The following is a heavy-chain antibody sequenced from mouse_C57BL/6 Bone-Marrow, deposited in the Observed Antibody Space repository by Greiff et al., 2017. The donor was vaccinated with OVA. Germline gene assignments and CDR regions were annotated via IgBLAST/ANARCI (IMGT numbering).Heavy chain of an antibody. Sequence: VQLQQSGPELVKPGASVKIPCKASGYTFTDYNMDWVKQSHGKSLEWIGDINPNNGGTIYNQKFKGKATLTVDKSSSTAYMELRSLTSADTAVDYCARGGTGGYWYFDVWGTGTTATVSS. V-gene: IGHV1-18*01. D-gene: IGHD2-14*01. CDR1: GYTFTDYN. CDR3: ARGGTGGYWYFDV. CDR2: INPNNGGT. J-gene: IGHJ1*03.